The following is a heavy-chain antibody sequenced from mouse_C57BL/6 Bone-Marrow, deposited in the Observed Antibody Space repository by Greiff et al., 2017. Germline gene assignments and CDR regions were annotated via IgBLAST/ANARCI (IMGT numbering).Heavy chain of an antibody. J-gene: IGHJ4*01. CDR3: ARHLLGAMDY. CDR1: GFTFSSYT. CDR2: ISGGGGNT. D-gene: IGHD2-1*01. V-gene: IGHV5-9*01. Sequence: EVQGVESGGGLVKPGGSLKLSCAASGFTFSSYTMSWVRQTPEKRLAWVATISGGGGNTYYPASVKGRFTISRDNAKNTRYLQMSSLRSEDTALYYCARHLLGAMDYWGQGTSVTVSS.